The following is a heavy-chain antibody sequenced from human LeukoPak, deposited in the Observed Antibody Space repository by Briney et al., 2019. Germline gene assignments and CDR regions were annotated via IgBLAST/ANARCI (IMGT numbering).Heavy chain of an antibody. V-gene: IGHV3-23*01. CDR3: AKDRILTGYYPLYYFDY. J-gene: IGHJ4*02. D-gene: IGHD3-9*01. CDR1: GFRFTNYA. Sequence: GGSLRLSCVASGFRFTNYAMTWVRQAPGEGLEWVSAIRGSGDRTSYVDSVKGRFTISRDKSKNTLYLQMNSLRAEDTAVYYCAKDRILTGYYPLYYFDYWGQGTLVTVSS. CDR2: IRGSGDRT.